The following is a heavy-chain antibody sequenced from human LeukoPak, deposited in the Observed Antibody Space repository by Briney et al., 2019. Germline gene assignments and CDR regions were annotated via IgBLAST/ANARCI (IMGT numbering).Heavy chain of an antibody. D-gene: IGHD4-17*01. CDR1: GFTFSTYW. CDR3: ARGLTTVTSLASY. CDR2: IKHDGSEK. V-gene: IGHV3-7*04. J-gene: IGHJ4*02. Sequence: GGSLRLSCAASGFTFSTYWMSWVRQAPGKGLEWVANIKHDGSEKYYVDSVKGRFTISRDNAKNSLYLQMNSLGAEDTAMYYCARGLTTVTSLASYWGQGTLVTVSS.